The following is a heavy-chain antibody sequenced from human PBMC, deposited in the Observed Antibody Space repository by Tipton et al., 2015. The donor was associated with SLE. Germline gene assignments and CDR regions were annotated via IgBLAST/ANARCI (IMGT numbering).Heavy chain of an antibody. CDR1: GFTVSSNY. Sequence: GSLRLSCAASGFTVSSNYMSWVRQAPGKGLEWVSVIYSGGSTYYADSVKGRFTISRDNSKNTLYLQMNSLRAEDTAVYYCARWFRELDAFDIWGQGTMVTVSS. J-gene: IGHJ3*02. V-gene: IGHV3-53*05. D-gene: IGHD3-10*01. CDR2: IYSGGST. CDR3: ARWFRELDAFDI.